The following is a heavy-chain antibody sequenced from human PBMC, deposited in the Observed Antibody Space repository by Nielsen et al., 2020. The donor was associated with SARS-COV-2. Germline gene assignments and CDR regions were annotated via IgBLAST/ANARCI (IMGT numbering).Heavy chain of an antibody. V-gene: IGHV3-21*01. CDR3: ASLYCSGGSCYGY. J-gene: IGHJ4*02. Sequence: GGSLRLSCAASGFTFSSYSMNWVRQAPGKGLEWVSSISSSSYIYYADSVKGRFTISRDNAKNSLYLQMNSLRAEDTAVYYCASLYCSGGSCYGYWGQGTLVTVSS. CDR1: GFTFSSYS. CDR2: ISSSSYI. D-gene: IGHD2-15*01.